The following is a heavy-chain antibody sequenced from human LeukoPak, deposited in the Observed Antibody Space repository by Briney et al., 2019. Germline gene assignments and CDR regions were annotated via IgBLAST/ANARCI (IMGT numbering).Heavy chain of an antibody. CDR3: TRGYSISSEAHYGMDV. J-gene: IGHJ6*02. V-gene: IGHV3-74*01. D-gene: IGHD6-6*01. CDR2: LSNDGSST. Sequence: GGSLRLSCAASGFTFKNCWMNWVRQAPGKGLVSVSRLSNDGSSTGYVDSVKGRFTISRDNAKNTVYLQMNSLRAEDTAVYYCTRGYSISSEAHYGMDVWGQGTTVTVSS. CDR1: GFTFKNCW.